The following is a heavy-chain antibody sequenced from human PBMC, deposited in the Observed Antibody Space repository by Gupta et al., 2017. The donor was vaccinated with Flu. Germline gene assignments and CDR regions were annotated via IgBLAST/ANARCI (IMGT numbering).Heavy chain of an antibody. CDR2: ISSSGVP. Sequence: EVQLVESGGGLVQPGGSLRLSCAASGFTFSDHDVSWVRRATGKALEWVSFISSSGVPYYTDSVKGRFTISRDNAKNSVYLQMDSLRAEDTGVYHCARGHWDSWGQGTLVTVSS. CDR3: ARGHWDS. J-gene: IGHJ4*02. CDR1: GFTFSDHD. V-gene: IGHV3-48*03.